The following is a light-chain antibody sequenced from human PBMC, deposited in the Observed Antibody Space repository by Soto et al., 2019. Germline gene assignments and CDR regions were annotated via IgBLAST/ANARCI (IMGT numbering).Light chain of an antibody. CDR2: GAS. V-gene: IGKV3-20*01. CDR3: QHYDSLPIT. CDR1: QSVSSSY. J-gene: IGKJ5*01. Sequence: EIVLTQSACTLSSSPGERATLSCMASQSVSSSYLAWYQQKPGQPPRLLIYGASSRATGIPDRFSGSGSGTDFTLTISRLEPEDFAVFYCQHYDSLPITFGQGTRLQTK.